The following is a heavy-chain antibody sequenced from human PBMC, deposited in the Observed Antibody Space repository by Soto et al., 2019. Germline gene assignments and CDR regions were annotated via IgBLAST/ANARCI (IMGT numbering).Heavy chain of an antibody. CDR2: INHSGSA. CDR1: GETFSGYI. V-gene: IGHV4-34*01. D-gene: IGHD3-3*01. J-gene: IGHJ5*02. CDR3: ARESRFLEWLSLRCFHP. Sequence: SETLFLTCAVYGETFSGYIWTWIRQTPGKGLQWIGQINHSGSASYNPSLKSRVTISVHTSNSQFSLELSSVTAADTAVYYCARESRFLEWLSLRCFHPCGQGTLVT.